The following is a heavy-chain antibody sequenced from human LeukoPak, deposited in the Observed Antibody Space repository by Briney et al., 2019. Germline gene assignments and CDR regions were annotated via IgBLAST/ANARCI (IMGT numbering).Heavy chain of an antibody. CDR2: ISWNSGSI. J-gene: IGHJ4*02. D-gene: IGHD6-13*01. Sequence: PGGSLRLSCAASGFTFDDYAMHWVRQAPGKGLEWVSGISWNSGSIGYADSVKGRFTISRDNAKNSLYLQMNSLRAEDTALYYCAKSYRAYSSSWYYFDYWGQGTLVTVSS. V-gene: IGHV3-9*01. CDR1: GFTFDDYA. CDR3: AKSYRAYSSSWYYFDY.